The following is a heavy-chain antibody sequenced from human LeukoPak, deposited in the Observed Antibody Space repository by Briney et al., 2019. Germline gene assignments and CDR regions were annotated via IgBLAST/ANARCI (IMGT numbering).Heavy chain of an antibody. D-gene: IGHD3-9*01. CDR2: ISYDGSNK. CDR3: EKKKEYDILTGPTYGYGMDV. J-gene: IGHJ6*04. V-gene: IGHV3-30*18. CDR1: GFTFSSYG. Sequence: GGSLRLSCAASGFTFSSYGMHWVRQAPGKGLEWVAVISYDGSNKYYADSVKGRFTISRDNSKNTLCLQMNSLRAEDTAVYFFEKKKEYDILTGPTYGYGMDVWGKGTTVTVSS.